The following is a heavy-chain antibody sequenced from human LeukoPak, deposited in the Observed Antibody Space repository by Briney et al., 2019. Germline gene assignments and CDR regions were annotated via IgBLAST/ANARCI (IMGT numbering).Heavy chain of an antibody. Sequence: GASVKVSCKASGGTFSSYAISWVRQAPGQGLEWMGGIIPIFGTANYAQKFQGRVTITADESTSTAYMELSSLRSEDTAVYYCASRQVVPAAIRDYYYYMDVWGKGTTVTVSS. D-gene: IGHD2-2*02. CDR2: IIPIFGTA. CDR3: ASRQVVPAAIRDYYYYMDV. J-gene: IGHJ6*03. V-gene: IGHV1-69*13. CDR1: GGTFSSYA.